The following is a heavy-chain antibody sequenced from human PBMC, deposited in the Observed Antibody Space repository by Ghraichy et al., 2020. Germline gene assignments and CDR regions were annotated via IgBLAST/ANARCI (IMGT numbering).Heavy chain of an antibody. D-gene: IGHD2-2*01. CDR2: IIPIFGIR. V-gene: IGHV1-69*01. J-gene: IGHJ6*02. CDR1: GGSFSDYA. CDR3: ARGLGYCSGSSCFYYGMDV. Sequence: NISCKASGGSFSDYAINWVRQAPGQGLEWMGGIIPIFGIRNHAQRFQGRVTVTADEGTSTAYMELSSLRSDDTAVYYCARGLGYCSGSSCFYYGMDVWGQGTTVTVSS.